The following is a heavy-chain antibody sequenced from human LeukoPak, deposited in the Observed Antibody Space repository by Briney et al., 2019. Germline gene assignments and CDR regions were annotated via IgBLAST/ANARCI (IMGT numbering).Heavy chain of an antibody. J-gene: IGHJ5*02. CDR1: GGSISSGSYY. Sequence: KTSETLSLTCTVSGGSISSGSYYWSWIRQPAGKGLEWIGRIYTSGSTYYNPSLKSRVTISVDTSKNQFSLKLSSVTAADTAVYYCARHGGTSYYDYVWGSYRYPRWFDPWGQGTLVTVSS. CDR3: ARHGGTSYYDYVWGSYRYPRWFDP. CDR2: IYTSGST. D-gene: IGHD3-16*02. V-gene: IGHV4-61*02.